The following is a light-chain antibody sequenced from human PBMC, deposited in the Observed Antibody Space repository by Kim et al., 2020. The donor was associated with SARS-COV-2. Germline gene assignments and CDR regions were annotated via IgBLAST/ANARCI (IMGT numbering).Light chain of an antibody. CDR2: EDN. V-gene: IGLV6-57*04. Sequence: NFMLTQPHSVSESPGKTVTISCNSSSGSIASNYVQWYQQRPGSAPTTVIYEDNQRPSGVPDRFSGSIDSSSNSASLTISGLKTEDEADYYCQSYDSSPWVFGGGTQLTVL. CDR3: QSYDSSPWV. CDR1: SGSIASNY. J-gene: IGLJ3*02.